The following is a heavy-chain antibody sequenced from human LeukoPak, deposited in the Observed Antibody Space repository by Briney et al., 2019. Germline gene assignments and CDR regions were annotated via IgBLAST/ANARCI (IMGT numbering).Heavy chain of an antibody. CDR2: IVVGSGNT. D-gene: IGHD2-15*01. V-gene: IGHV1-58*01. J-gene: IGHJ4*02. CDR3: AARGSAVTLFDY. CDR1: GFTFTSSA. Sequence: SVTVSCTASGFTFTSSAVQWVRQARGQRLEWIGWIVVGSGNTNYARKFQERVTITRDMSTSTAYMELSSLRSEDTAVYYCAARGSAVTLFDYWGQGTLVTVSS.